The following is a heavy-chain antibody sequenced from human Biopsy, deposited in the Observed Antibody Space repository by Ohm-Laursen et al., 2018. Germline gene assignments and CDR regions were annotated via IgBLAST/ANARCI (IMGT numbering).Heavy chain of an antibody. J-gene: IGHJ5*02. D-gene: IGHD3-22*01. CDR1: GGSISNNNCY. V-gene: IGHV4-39*01. CDR2: IFYRGST. CDR3: ARDYDTSGYYYVS. Sequence: SDTLSLTCTVSGGSISNNNCYWGWIRQPPGKGLEWIGSIFYRGSTHYKPSLKSRVNISVDTSKNQFSLKLNSVTAADTAVYYCARDYDTSGYYYVSWGQGTLVTVSP.